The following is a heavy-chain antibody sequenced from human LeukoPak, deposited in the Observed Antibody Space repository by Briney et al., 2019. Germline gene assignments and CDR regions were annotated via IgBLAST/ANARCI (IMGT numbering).Heavy chain of an antibody. J-gene: IGHJ4*02. Sequence: SETLSLTCTVSGXSISSSSYYWGWIRQPPGKGLEWIGSIHYSGITYYNPSLKSRVTISVDTSKNQLSLKLSSVTAADTAVYYCAKNSGDYPLDYWGQGTLATVSS. D-gene: IGHD1-26*01. CDR1: GXSISSSSYY. CDR3: AKNSGDYPLDY. CDR2: IHYSGIT. V-gene: IGHV4-39*01.